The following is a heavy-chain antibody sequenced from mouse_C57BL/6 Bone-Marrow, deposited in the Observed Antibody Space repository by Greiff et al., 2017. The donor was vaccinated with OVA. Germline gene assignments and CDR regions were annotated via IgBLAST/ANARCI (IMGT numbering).Heavy chain of an antibody. D-gene: IGHD4-1*01. J-gene: IGHJ2*01. CDR1: GFTFSSYA. CDR3: ARAELTGTYFDY. CDR2: ISDGGSYT. V-gene: IGHV5-4*03. Sequence: EVKVVESGGGLVKPGGSLKLSCAASGFTFSSYAMSWVRQTPEKRLEWVATISDGGSYTYYPDNVKGRFTISRDNAKNNLYLQMSHLKSEDTAMYYCARAELTGTYFDYWGQGTTLTVSS.